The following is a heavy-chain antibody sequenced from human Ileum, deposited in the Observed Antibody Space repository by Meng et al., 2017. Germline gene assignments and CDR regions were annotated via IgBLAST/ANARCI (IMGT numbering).Heavy chain of an antibody. V-gene: IGHV4-61*08. D-gene: IGHD1-26*01. CDR1: GGSVSRAGYQ. CDR3: ARDPMGSLDY. CDR2: ART. Sequence: QGPLQESGPGLVRPSATLSLICTVSGGSVSRAGYQWGWILQPPGKGLEWIGYARTNYNPSLKSRVTISLDTSRNPFSLSLSSVTAADTAVYYCARDPMGSLDYWGQGTLVTVSS. J-gene: IGHJ4*02.